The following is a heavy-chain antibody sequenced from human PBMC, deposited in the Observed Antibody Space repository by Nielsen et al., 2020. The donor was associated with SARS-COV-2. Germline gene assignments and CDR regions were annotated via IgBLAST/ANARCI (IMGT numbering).Heavy chain of an antibody. CDR2: INPNSGGT. Sequence: ASVKVSCKASGYTFTGYYMHWVRQAPGQGLEWMGWINPNSGGTNYAQKLQGRVTMTTDTSTSTAYMELRSLRSDDTAVYYCARSDAFEGNFDYWGQGTLVTVSS. CDR3: ARSDAFEGNFDY. D-gene: IGHD3-3*02. J-gene: IGHJ4*02. V-gene: IGHV1-2*02. CDR1: GYTFTGYY.